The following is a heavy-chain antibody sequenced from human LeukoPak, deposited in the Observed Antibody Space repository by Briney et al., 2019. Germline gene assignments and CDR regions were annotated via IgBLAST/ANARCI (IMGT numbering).Heavy chain of an antibody. CDR1: GGSISSYY. D-gene: IGHD3-3*01. CDR3: AGESAISRIFGVVVRIYGMDV. Sequence: ASETLSLTCIVSGGSISSYYWSWIRQPPGKGLEWIGFIEYSGSTVYNPSLKSRVTISVDTSKNQFSLKLTSVTAADTAVYYCAGESAISRIFGVVVRIYGMDVWGQGTTVTVSS. V-gene: IGHV4-59*01. J-gene: IGHJ6*02. CDR2: IEYSGST.